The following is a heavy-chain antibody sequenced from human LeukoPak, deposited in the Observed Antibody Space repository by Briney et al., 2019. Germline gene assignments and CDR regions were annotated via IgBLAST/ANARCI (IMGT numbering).Heavy chain of an antibody. CDR1: GGSISTFY. Sequence: SETLSLTCTVSGGSISTFYWSWTRQPPGKGLEWIGYIYYSGSTNYNPSLKSRVTISVDTSKNQFSLKLSSVTAADTAVYYCARRYCSSTICLHYFDYWGQGTLVTVSS. V-gene: IGHV4-59*08. D-gene: IGHD2-2*01. CDR3: ARRYCSSTICLHYFDY. J-gene: IGHJ4*02. CDR2: IYYSGST.